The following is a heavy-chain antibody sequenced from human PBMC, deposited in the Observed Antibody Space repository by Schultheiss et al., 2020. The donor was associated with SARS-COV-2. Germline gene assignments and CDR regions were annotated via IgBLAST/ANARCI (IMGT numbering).Heavy chain of an antibody. V-gene: IGHV1-58*02. CDR3: AAAYYGDPLWDWFDP. J-gene: IGHJ5*02. CDR2: IVVGSGNT. CDR1: GYTFTGYY. D-gene: IGHD4-17*01. Sequence: SVKVSCKASGYTFTGYYMHWVRQARGQRLEWIGWIVVGSGNTNYAQKFQGRVTITADESTSTAYMDLSSLRSEDTAVYYCAAAYYGDPLWDWFDPWGQGTLVTVSS.